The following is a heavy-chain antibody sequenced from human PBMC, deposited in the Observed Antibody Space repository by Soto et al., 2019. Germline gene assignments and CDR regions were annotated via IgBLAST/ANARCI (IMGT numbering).Heavy chain of an antibody. CDR1: GGSISSSSYY. J-gene: IGHJ4*02. V-gene: IGHV4-39*01. Sequence: SETLSLTCTVSGGSISSSSYYWGWIRQPPGKGLEWIGSIYYSGSTYYNPSLKSRVTISVDTSKNQFSLKLSSVTAADTAVYYCARRIAAAGTDYWGQGTLVTVSS. D-gene: IGHD6-13*01. CDR3: ARRIAAAGTDY. CDR2: IYYSGST.